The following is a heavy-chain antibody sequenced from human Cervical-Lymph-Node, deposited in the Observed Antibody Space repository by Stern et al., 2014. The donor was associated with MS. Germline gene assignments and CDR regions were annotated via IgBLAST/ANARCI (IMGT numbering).Heavy chain of an antibody. CDR1: GSSLRNYA. CDR2: IIPKIGST. Sequence: QVQLGQSGAEVKRPGSSVKVSCKSSGSSLRNYAVTWVRQAPGQGLEWMGRIIPKIGSTDYIPKFQGRLAMTTDRSAKTAYLELTSLTSEDTAVYYCASGDYDFGSGPENWGQGTLVTVSS. J-gene: IGHJ4*02. V-gene: IGHV1-69*09. CDR3: ASGDYDFGSGPEN. D-gene: IGHD3-10*01.